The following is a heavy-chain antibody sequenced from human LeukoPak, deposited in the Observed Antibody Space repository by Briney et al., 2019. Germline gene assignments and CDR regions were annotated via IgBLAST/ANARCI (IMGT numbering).Heavy chain of an antibody. CDR1: GFTFSSYA. CDR3: ARGSVADTRSFDY. CDR2: IGVNIITT. D-gene: IGHD6-19*01. Sequence: QPGESLRLSCAASGFTFSSYAMSWVRQAPGKGLEWVSIIGVNIITTYYADSAKGRFTISRDNSKNTLYLQMNSLRAEDTAVYYCARGSVADTRSFDYWGQGALVTVSS. J-gene: IGHJ4*02. V-gene: IGHV3-23*01.